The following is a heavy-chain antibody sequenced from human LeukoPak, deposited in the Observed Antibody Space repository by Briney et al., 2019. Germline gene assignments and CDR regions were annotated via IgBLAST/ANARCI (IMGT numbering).Heavy chain of an antibody. J-gene: IGHJ4*02. Sequence: PGGSLRLSCAVSGFPFSFYEINWVRQAPGKGLGWVSNIGSSGRTRYYADSVKGRFSISRDNAKNSLYLQMNSLRVEDTGVYYCALLAVASDFDYWGQGALVTVSS. CDR2: IGSSGRTR. V-gene: IGHV3-48*03. D-gene: IGHD6-19*01. CDR1: GFPFSFYE. CDR3: ALLAVASDFDY.